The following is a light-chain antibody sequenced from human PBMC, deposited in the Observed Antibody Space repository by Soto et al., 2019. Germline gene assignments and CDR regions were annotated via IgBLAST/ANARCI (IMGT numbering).Light chain of an antibody. CDR2: GAS. CDR3: QQYGSSGT. CDR1: QSVSNNY. J-gene: IGKJ1*01. V-gene: IGKV3-20*01. Sequence: VLTQSPGTQSLCPGERATPCCRASQSVSNNYLAWYQQKPGQAPRLLIYGASNRATGIPDRFSGSGSGTDFTLTISRLEPEDFAVYYCQQYGSSGTFGQGTKVDI.